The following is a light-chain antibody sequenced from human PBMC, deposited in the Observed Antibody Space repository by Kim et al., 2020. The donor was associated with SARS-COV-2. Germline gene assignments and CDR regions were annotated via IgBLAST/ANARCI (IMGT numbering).Light chain of an antibody. Sequence: QSALTQPASVSGSPGQSITISCTGTSSDVGGYNYVSWYQQHPGKAPKLMIYDVSKRPSGVSNRFSGSKSGNTASLTISGLQAEDEADYYCSSYTSSSTSLYVFGTGTKLTVL. V-gene: IGLV2-14*01. CDR1: SSDVGGYNY. J-gene: IGLJ1*01. CDR2: DVS. CDR3: SSYTSSSTSLYV.